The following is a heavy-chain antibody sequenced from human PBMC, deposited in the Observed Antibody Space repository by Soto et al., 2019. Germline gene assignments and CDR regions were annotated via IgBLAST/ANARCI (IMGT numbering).Heavy chain of an antibody. J-gene: IGHJ5*02. CDR2: ISWDDEN. CDR1: GFSLNTNGVR. Sequence: QITLKESGPTLVKPTQTLTLTCTFSGFSLNTNGVRVGWIRQSPGMAPEWLAIISWDDENHYRPALESRVTITKDTYKNQVVLTMTNMDPVDTGTYYCAHRRAWSRDWYDWFDPWGQGILVTVSS. V-gene: IGHV2-5*02. D-gene: IGHD6-19*01. CDR3: AHRRAWSRDWYDWFDP.